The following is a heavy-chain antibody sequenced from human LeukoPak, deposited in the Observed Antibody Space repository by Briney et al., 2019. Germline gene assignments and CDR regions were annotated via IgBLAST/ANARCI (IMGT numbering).Heavy chain of an antibody. J-gene: IGHJ4*02. D-gene: IGHD6-19*01. Sequence: PSETLSLTCTVSGGSISSYYWSWIRQPPGKGLEWIGYIYYSGSTNYNPSLKSRVTISVDTSKNQFSLKLSSVTAADTAVYYCARLRHSSRPYFDYWGQGTLVTVSS. CDR3: ARLRHSSRPYFDY. CDR1: GGSISSYY. CDR2: IYYSGST. V-gene: IGHV4-59*08.